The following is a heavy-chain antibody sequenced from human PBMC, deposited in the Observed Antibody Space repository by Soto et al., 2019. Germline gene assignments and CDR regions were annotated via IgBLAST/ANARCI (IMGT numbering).Heavy chain of an antibody. J-gene: IGHJ5*02. CDR2: IYPGDSDT. V-gene: IGHV5-51*01. D-gene: IGHD2-2*01. CDR3: ARGYCTTTICDPWFDP. Sequence: PGESLKISCTGVGYSFTSYWICWVRQMPWKGLEWMGIIYPGDSDTRYSPSFQGQVTFSADKSITTSYLQWSSLKASDTAMYYCARGYCTTTICDPWFDPWGQGTLVTVSS. CDR1: GYSFTSYW.